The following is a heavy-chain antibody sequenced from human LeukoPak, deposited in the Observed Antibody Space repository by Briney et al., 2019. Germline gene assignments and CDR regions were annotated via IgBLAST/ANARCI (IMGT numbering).Heavy chain of an antibody. CDR2: ISYSGST. V-gene: IGHV4-31*03. CDR1: GGSISSGNFF. J-gene: IGHJ3*02. CDR3: ARGGLTRQSDAFHI. Sequence: SETLSLTCTVSGGSISSGNFFWSWLRQRPGKGLEWIGYISYSGSTYYNPSLKSRVTISVDTSKNQLSLKLSPVTAADTAVYYCARGGLTRQSDAFHIWGQGTMVTVSS. D-gene: IGHD4/OR15-4a*01.